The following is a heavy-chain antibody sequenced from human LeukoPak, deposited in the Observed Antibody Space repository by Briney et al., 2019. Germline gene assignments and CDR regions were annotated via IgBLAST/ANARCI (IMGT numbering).Heavy chain of an antibody. Sequence: ASVKVSCKASGYTFTSYGISWVRQAPGQGLEGMGWISAYNGNTNYSQKLQGRVTMTTDTSTSTACMGLRSLRSDDTAVYYCARTLWSGTEPYYFDYWGQGTLVTVSS. J-gene: IGHJ4*02. CDR3: ARTLWSGTEPYYFDY. CDR1: GYTFTSYG. D-gene: IGHD1-1*01. V-gene: IGHV1-18*01. CDR2: ISAYNGNT.